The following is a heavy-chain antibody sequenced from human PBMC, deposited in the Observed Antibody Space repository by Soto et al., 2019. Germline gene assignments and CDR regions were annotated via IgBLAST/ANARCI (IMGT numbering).Heavy chain of an antibody. CDR1: GGTFSSYV. V-gene: IGHV1-69*06. D-gene: IGHD6-19*01. CDR2: IIPIFGTA. J-gene: IGHJ6*02. Sequence: SVKISCKASGGTFSSYVISWVRQAPGQGLEWMGGIIPIFGTANYAQKLQGRVTITADKSTSTAYMELSSLRSEDTAVYYCARTTYSSGWLISEVGYYYYGMDVWGQGTTVTVSS. CDR3: ARTTYSSGWLISEVGYYYYGMDV.